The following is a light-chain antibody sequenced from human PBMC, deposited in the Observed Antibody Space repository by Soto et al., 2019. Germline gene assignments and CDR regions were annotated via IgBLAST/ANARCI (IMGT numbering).Light chain of an antibody. Sequence: QPVLTQSPSASASLGASVKLTCTLSSGHSNYAIAWHQQQPEKGPRYLMKVNSGGSHIKGDGIPDRFSGYSSGAERYLFISSLQSEDEADYYCQTWGTGSAFVVFGGGTQLTVL. CDR3: QTWGTGSAFVV. V-gene: IGLV4-69*01. CDR1: SGHSNYA. J-gene: IGLJ7*01. CDR2: VNSGGSH.